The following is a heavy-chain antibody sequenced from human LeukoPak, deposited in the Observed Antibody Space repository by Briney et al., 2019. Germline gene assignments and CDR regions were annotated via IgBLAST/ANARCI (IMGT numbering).Heavy chain of an antibody. J-gene: IGHJ4*02. CDR3: AKSRDGYNILDY. CDR1: GFTFSNYA. D-gene: IGHD5-24*01. V-gene: IGHV3-23*01. Sequence: PGGSLRLSCAASGFTFSNYAMTWVRQAPGKGLEWVSAISGGGDSTHYADSVMGRFTISRDNSKNTLNLQMDSLRAEDTPVYYCAKSRDGYNILDYWGQGTLVTVSS. CDR2: ISGGGDST.